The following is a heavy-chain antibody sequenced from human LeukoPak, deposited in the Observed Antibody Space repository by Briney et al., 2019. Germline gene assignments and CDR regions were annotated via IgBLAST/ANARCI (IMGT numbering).Heavy chain of an antibody. J-gene: IGHJ2*01. CDR2: IKSDGSST. D-gene: IGHD6-13*01. CDR3: AKQTL. Sequence: GGSLRLSCAASGFTLSSYWMHWVRQAPGKGLVWVSSIKSDGSSTSYADSVKGRLTISRDNARNTLYLQMNSLKTEDTAVYYCAKQTLWGRGTLVTVSS. CDR1: GFTLSSYW. V-gene: IGHV3-74*01.